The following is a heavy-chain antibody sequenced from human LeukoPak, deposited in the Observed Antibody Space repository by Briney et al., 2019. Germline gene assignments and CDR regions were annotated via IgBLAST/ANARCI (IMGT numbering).Heavy chain of an antibody. D-gene: IGHD6-13*01. CDR2: IYIDGTT. CDR3: ARGPRYSFY. J-gene: IGHJ4*02. CDR1: GFIVSHNY. V-gene: IGHV3-53*01. Sequence: GGSPRLSCAASGFIVSHNYMTWVRQAPGKGLEWISVIYIDGTTYYADSVKGRFTISRDQANNTLYLQMNTLRDEDTAVYYCARGPRYSFYWGQGTLVSVSS.